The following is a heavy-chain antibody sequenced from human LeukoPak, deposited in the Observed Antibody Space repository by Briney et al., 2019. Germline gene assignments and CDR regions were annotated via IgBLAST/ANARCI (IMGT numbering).Heavy chain of an antibody. Sequence: ASVNVSCKASGYTFTSYYMHWVRQAPGQGLEWMGIINPSGGSTSYAQKFQGRVTMTRDTSTSTVYMELSSLRSEDTAVYYCARGAGYCSSTSCYAEYNWFDPWGQGTLVTVSS. CDR3: ARGAGYCSSTSCYAEYNWFDP. CDR2: INPSGGST. CDR1: GYTFTSYY. V-gene: IGHV1-46*01. J-gene: IGHJ5*02. D-gene: IGHD2-2*01.